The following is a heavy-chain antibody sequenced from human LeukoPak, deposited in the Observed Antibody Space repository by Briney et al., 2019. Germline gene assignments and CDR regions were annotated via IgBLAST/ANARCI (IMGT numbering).Heavy chain of an antibody. J-gene: IGHJ4*02. CDR3: AKGGVDFDWLTDLFDY. V-gene: IGHV3-23*01. Sequence: PGGSLRLSCAASGFTFSSYAMSWVRQAPGKGLEWVSAISGSGGSTYYADSVKGRFTISRDNSKNTLYLQMNSLRAEDTAVYYCAKGGVDFDWLTDLFDYWGQGTLVTVSS. CDR2: ISGSGGST. CDR1: GFTFSSYA. D-gene: IGHD3-9*01.